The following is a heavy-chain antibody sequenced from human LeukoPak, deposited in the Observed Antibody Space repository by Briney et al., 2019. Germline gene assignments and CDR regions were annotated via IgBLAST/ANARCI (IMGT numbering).Heavy chain of an antibody. Sequence: QSGGSLRLSCAASGFTFSKYGMHWVRQAPGKGLGWVAVISYDGSNKYYADSVQGRFTISRDNSKNTLYLQMNSLRAEDTAVYYCAREDEPNNAFDIWGQGTMVTVSS. CDR1: GFTFSKYG. J-gene: IGHJ3*02. CDR2: ISYDGSNK. V-gene: IGHV3-30*03. CDR3: AREDEPNNAFDI. D-gene: IGHD2/OR15-2a*01.